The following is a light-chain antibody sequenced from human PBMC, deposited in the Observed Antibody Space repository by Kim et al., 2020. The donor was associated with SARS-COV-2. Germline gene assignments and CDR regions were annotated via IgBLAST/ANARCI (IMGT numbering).Light chain of an antibody. Sequence: GDRVSITCRASQSISTWLAWYRQKPGKAPNLLIYKASTLETGVPSRFSGSGSGTEFTLTISSLQPDDFATYYCQQYNTFPYTFGQGTKLEI. J-gene: IGKJ2*01. CDR2: KAS. V-gene: IGKV1-5*03. CDR3: QQYNTFPYT. CDR1: QSISTW.